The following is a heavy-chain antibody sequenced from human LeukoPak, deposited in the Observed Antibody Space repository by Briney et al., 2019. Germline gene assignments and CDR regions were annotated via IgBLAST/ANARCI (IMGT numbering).Heavy chain of an antibody. CDR2: IWYDGSNK. J-gene: IGHJ3*01. V-gene: IGHV3-33*01. CDR3: ARDLYYYDSSGYYSL. D-gene: IGHD3-22*01. CDR1: GFTFSSYG. Sequence: PGRPLRLSCAASGFTFSSYGMHWVRQAPGKGLEWVAVIWYDGSNKYYADSVKGRFTISRDNSKNTLYLQMNSLRAEDTAVYYCARDLYYYDSSGYYSLWGQGTMVTVSS.